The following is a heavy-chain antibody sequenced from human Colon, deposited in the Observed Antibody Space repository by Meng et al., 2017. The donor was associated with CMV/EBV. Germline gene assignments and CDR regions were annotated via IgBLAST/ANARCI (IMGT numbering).Heavy chain of an antibody. Sequence: QVQPRHGGAGVLKHSETLSLTCGVSGGSISGYDWTWIRQSPGKGLEWIGEINQSGSTNYNPSLKSRVTVSVDTSKNQFSLRVTSVTAADSALYYCAREAGPFFGVIVYDSWGQGTLVTVSS. CDR2: INQSGST. V-gene: IGHV4-34*01. CDR3: AREAGPFFGVIVYDS. D-gene: IGHD3-3*01. CDR1: GGSISGYD. J-gene: IGHJ4*02.